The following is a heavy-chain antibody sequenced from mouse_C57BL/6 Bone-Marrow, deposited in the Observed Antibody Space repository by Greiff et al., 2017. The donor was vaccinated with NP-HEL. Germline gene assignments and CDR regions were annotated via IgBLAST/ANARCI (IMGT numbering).Heavy chain of an antibody. CDR1: GYTFTDYE. CDR2: IAPETGGT. CDR3: TTIYYGNLGWYFDV. J-gene: IGHJ1*03. V-gene: IGHV1-15*01. Sequence: QVQLQQSGAELVRPGASVTLSCKASGYTFTDYEMHWVKQTPVHGLEWIGAIAPETGGTAYNQKFKGKAILTADKSSSTAYMELRSLTSEDSAVYYCTTIYYGNLGWYFDVWGTGTTVTVSS. D-gene: IGHD2-1*01.